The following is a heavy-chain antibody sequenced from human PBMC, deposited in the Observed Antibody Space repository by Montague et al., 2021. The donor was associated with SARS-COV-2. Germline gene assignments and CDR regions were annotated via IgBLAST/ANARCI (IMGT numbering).Heavy chain of an antibody. Sequence: SLRLSCAASGFTVSSNYMSWVRQAPGKGLEWVSVIYSGGSTNYADSVKGRFTISRDTSKNTLYLQMNSLRAEDTAVYYCAKSAWGVTDAFDIWGQGTMVTVSS. V-gene: IGHV3-66*01. J-gene: IGHJ3*02. CDR2: IYSGGST. D-gene: IGHD1-26*01. CDR3: AKSAWGVTDAFDI. CDR1: GFTVSSNY.